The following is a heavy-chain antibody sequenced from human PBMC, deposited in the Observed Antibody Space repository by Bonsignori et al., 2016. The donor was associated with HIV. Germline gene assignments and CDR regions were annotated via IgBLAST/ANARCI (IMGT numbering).Heavy chain of an antibody. D-gene: IGHD6-19*01. V-gene: IGHV3-74*01. Sequence: GGSLRLSCAASGFTFSSYWMHWVRQAPGKGLVWVSRINSDGSSTSYADSVKGRFTISRDNAKNTLYLQMNSLRAEDTAVYYCARAASYSSGWRLDYWGPGNPGHRLL. CDR3: ARAASYSSGWRLDY. CDR2: INSDGSST. CDR1: GFTFSSYW. J-gene: IGHJ4*02.